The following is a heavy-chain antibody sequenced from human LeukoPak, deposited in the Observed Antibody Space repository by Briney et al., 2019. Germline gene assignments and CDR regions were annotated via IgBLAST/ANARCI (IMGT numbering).Heavy chain of an antibody. V-gene: IGHV3-11*03. CDR2: MSGLSSYT. CDR3: AKLSRDCGGGSCYSRPFDY. D-gene: IGHD2-15*01. Sequence: GGSLRLSCAASGFTFSDYYMSWLRQAPGKGLEWVSDMSGLSSYTNYADSVKGRFTISRDNARKSLYLQINSLRAEDTAVYYCAKLSRDCGGGSCYSRPFDYWGQGALVTVSS. J-gene: IGHJ4*02. CDR1: GFTFSDYY.